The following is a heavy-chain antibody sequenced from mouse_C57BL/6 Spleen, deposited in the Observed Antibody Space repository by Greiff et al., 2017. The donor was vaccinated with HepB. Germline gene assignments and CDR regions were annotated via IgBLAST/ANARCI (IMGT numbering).Heavy chain of an antibody. Sequence: QVQLQQSGAELVRPGASVTLSCKASGYTFTDYEMHWVKQTPVHGLEWIGAIDPETGGTAYNQKFKGKAILTADKSSSTAYMELRSLTSEDSAVYYCMITTVVATFDYWGQGTTLTVSS. V-gene: IGHV1-15*01. CDR1: GYTFTDYE. CDR3: MITTVVATFDY. J-gene: IGHJ2*01. CDR2: IDPETGGT. D-gene: IGHD1-1*01.